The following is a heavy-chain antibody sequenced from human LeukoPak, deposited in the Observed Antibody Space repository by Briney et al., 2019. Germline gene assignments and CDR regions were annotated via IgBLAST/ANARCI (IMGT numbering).Heavy chain of an antibody. CDR1: GYTLTELG. J-gene: IGHJ4*02. CDR2: INPNSGGT. Sequence: ASVKVSCKVSGYTLTELGMHWLRQAPGQGLEWMGWINPNSGGTDYAQKFQGRVTMTRDTSITTAYMELSRPRSDDTAVYYCARLSGSGSFYDYWGQGTLVTVSS. CDR3: ARLSGSGSFYDY. V-gene: IGHV1-2*02. D-gene: IGHD3-10*01.